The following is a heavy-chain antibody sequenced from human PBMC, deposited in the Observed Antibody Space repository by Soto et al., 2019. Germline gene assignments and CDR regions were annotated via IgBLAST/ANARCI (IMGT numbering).Heavy chain of an antibody. Sequence: SVKVSCEAYRGTFSSYALSWVRQATGQGLEWMGGSIPIFGTANYAQKFQGRVTITADESTSTAYMELSSLRSEDTAVYYCARRGSYDSSDHQTRIYYYYYGMDVWGQGTTVTVSS. J-gene: IGHJ6*02. CDR1: RGTFSSYA. CDR3: ARRGSYDSSDHQTRIYYYYYGMDV. V-gene: IGHV1-69*13. D-gene: IGHD3-22*01. CDR2: SIPIFGTA.